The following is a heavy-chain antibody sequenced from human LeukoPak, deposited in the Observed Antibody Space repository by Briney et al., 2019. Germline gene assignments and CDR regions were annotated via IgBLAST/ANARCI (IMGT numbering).Heavy chain of an antibody. CDR1: GGSFSGYY. CDR3: ASGRAAAGVSGADY. Sequence: SETLSLTCAVYGGSFSGYYCSWIRQPPGKWLEWIGEINHSGSTNYNPPLKSRVTISVDTSKNQFSLKLSSVTAADTAVYYCASGRAAAGVSGADYWGQGTLVTVSS. J-gene: IGHJ4*02. D-gene: IGHD6-13*01. CDR2: INHSGST. V-gene: IGHV4-34*01.